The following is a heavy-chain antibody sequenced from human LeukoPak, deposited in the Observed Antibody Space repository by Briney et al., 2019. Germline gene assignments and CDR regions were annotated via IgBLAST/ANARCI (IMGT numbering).Heavy chain of an antibody. D-gene: IGHD6-13*01. CDR1: GLTFSSYA. Sequence: GGSLRLSCAASGLTFSSYAMSWVRQAPGKGLEWVSAISGSGGSTYYADSVKGRFTISRDNSKNTLYLQMNSLRAEDTAVYYCAKGRGYSSSWYGYWGQGTLVTVSS. CDR2: ISGSGGST. J-gene: IGHJ4*02. V-gene: IGHV3-23*01. CDR3: AKGRGYSSSWYGY.